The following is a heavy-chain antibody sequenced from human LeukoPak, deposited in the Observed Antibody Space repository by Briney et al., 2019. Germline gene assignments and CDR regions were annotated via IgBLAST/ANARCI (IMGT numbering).Heavy chain of an antibody. Sequence: GASVKVSCKASGGTFSSYAISWVRQAPGQGLEWMGGIIPIFGTANYAQKFQGRVTITADESTSTAYMELSSLRSEDTAVYYCARASPGMVRGVINWFDPWGQGTLVTVSS. V-gene: IGHV1-69*13. CDR1: GGTFSSYA. D-gene: IGHD3-10*01. J-gene: IGHJ5*02. CDR2: IIPIFGTA. CDR3: ARASPGMVRGVINWFDP.